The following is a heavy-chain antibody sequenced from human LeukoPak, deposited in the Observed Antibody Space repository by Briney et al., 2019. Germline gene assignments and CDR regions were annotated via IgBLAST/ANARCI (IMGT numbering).Heavy chain of an antibody. Sequence: GGSLRLLCAAWGSIQNNYDMQGVRQARGKGGEGVAVICHECLNNFYADFLQARFTISRDFSKDTVYLQMRGPTVEDTAVYYCAKAGQMSYAEAFASWGQGTLVSLPS. CDR1: GSIQNNYD. CDR3: AKAGQMSYAEAFAS. D-gene: IGHD3-16*01. CDR2: ICHECLNN. V-gene: IGHV3-33*06. J-gene: IGHJ4*02.